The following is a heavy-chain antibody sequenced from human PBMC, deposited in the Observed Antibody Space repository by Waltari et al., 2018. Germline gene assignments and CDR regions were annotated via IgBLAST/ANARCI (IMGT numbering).Heavy chain of an antibody. CDR2: ISSSSSYI. Sequence: EVQLVESGGGLVKPGGSLRLSCAASGFTFSSYSMNWVRQAPGKGREWVSSISSSSSYIYYADSVKGRFTISRDNAKNSLYLQMNSLRAEDTAVYYCARRGVVVPAAMPAYYYGMDVWGQGTTVTVSS. V-gene: IGHV3-21*01. CDR3: ARRGVVVPAAMPAYYYGMDV. D-gene: IGHD2-2*01. CDR1: GFTFSSYS. J-gene: IGHJ6*02.